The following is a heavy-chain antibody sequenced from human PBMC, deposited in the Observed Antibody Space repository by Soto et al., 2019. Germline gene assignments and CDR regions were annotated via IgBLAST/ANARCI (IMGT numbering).Heavy chain of an antibody. CDR3: ARGGTPIDY. D-gene: IGHD3-16*01. V-gene: IGHV1-18*01. J-gene: IGHJ4*02. CDR1: GYTFTNFG. CDR2: ISAYNGNT. Sequence: QVQLVQSGAEGKKPGASVKVSCKASGYTFTNFGISWVRQAPGQGLEWMGWISAYNGNTNYAQKFQGRVTMTTDTSTRTASMELATLSFVHTSVYYCARGGTPIDYWSPGTLVTVSS.